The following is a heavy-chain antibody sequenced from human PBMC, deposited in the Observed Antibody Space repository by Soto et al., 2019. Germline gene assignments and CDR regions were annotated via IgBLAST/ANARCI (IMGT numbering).Heavy chain of an antibody. CDR2: INAGNGNT. CDR1: GYTFTSYA. Sequence: QVQLVQSGAEVKKPGASVKVSCKASGYTFTSYAMHWVRQAPGQRLEWMGWINAGNGNTKYSQKFQGRVTITRDTSASTAYMELSSLRSEDTAVYYCARDLGSSSSAGYWGQGTLVTVSS. D-gene: IGHD6-13*01. CDR3: ARDLGSSSSAGY. J-gene: IGHJ4*02. V-gene: IGHV1-3*01.